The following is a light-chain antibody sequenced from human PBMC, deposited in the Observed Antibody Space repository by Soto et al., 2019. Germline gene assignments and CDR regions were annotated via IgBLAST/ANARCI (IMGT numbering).Light chain of an antibody. CDR2: KAS. V-gene: IGKV1-5*03. CDR1: QTISSW. CDR3: QHYNSYSEA. J-gene: IGKJ1*01. Sequence: DIQMTQSPSTLSGSVGDRVTITCRASQTISSWLAWYQKKPGKAPKLLIYKASTFKSGVPSRFSGSGSGTEFTLTIRSLQPDDFATYYCQHYNSYSEAFGQGTKLELK.